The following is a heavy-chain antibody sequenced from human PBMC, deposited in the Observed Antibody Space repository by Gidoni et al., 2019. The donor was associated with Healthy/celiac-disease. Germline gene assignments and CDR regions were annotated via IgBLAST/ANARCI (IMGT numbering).Heavy chain of an antibody. CDR3: ARVGTGGVNYFDY. V-gene: IGHV4-31*03. D-gene: IGHD3-16*01. CDR2: IYYSGST. CDR1: GGSISSGGFY. Sequence: QVQLQESGPGLVKPSQTLSLTCTVSGGSISSGGFYWSWIRQHPGKGLAWIGYIYYSGSTYYNPSLKSRVTISVDTSKNQFSLKLSSVTAADTAVYYCARVGTGGVNYFDYWGQGTLVTVSS. J-gene: IGHJ4*02.